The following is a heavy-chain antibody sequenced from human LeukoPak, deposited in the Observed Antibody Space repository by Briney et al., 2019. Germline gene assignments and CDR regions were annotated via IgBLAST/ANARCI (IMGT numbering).Heavy chain of an antibody. V-gene: IGHV3-21*01. CDR3: ARVWVKYMDV. CDR1: GFTFSSYS. CDR2: ISSSSSYI. D-gene: IGHD1-26*01. Sequence: GGSLRLSCAASGFTFSSYSMNWVRQAPGKGLEWVSSISSSSSYIYYADSVKGRFTVSRDNAKNSLYLQMKCLRAEDTAVYYCARVWVKYMDVWGKGTTVTVSS. J-gene: IGHJ6*03.